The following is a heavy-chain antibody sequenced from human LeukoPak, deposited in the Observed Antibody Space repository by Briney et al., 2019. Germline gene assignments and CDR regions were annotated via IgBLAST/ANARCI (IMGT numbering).Heavy chain of an antibody. D-gene: IGHD3-22*01. CDR3: ARAQDYYDSSGLDY. CDR2: ISTYNGNT. V-gene: IGHV1-18*01. Sequence: GASVKVSCKASGYTFTSYGISWVRQAPGQGLEWMGWISTYNGNTKYAQKVQGRVTMTTDTSTSTAYMEVRSLRSDDTAVYYCARAQDYYDSSGLDYWGQGTLVTVSS. CDR1: GYTFTSYG. J-gene: IGHJ4*02.